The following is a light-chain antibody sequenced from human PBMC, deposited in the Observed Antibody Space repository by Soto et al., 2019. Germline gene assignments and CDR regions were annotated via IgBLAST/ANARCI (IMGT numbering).Light chain of an antibody. Sequence: QSVLTQPASVSGSPGQSITISCTGSVSDIGAYNYVSWYQQHPGKAPKLLIHGVTRRPSGVSSRFSASKSAYTASLTISGLQAEDEANYYCSSFTTSYFYVFGPGTKVT. CDR2: GVT. CDR1: VSDIGAYNY. V-gene: IGLV2-14*01. J-gene: IGLJ1*01. CDR3: SSFTTSYFYV.